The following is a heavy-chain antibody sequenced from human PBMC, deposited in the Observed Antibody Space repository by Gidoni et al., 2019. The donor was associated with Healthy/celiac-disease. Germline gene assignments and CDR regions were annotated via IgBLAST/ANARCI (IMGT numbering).Heavy chain of an antibody. D-gene: IGHD3-22*01. J-gene: IGHJ3*02. Sequence: QVQLQESGPGLVKPSETLSLTCTVSGGSISSYYWSWIRQPPGKGLEWIGYIYYSGSTNYNPSLKSRVTISVDTSKNQFSLKLSSVTAADTAVYYCAKPAKGYYDSSGYHPGAFDIWGQGTMVTVSS. V-gene: IGHV4-59*08. CDR1: GGSISSYY. CDR2: IYYSGST. CDR3: AKPAKGYYDSSGYHPGAFDI.